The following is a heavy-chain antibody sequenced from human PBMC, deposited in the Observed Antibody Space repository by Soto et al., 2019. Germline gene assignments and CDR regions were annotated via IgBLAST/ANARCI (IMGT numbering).Heavy chain of an antibody. V-gene: IGHV3-30*19. CDR3: ARNSGTLERGNAFDI. D-gene: IGHD1-26*01. J-gene: IGHJ3*02. CDR1: GFTFTNYG. CDR2: ISYDGSNK. Sequence: GGSLRLSCAASGFTFTNYGMHWVRQAPGKGLEWVAVISYDGSNKYYADSVKGRFTISRDNSKNTLYLQMNSLRAEDTAVYYCARNSGTLERGNAFDIWGQGTMVTVSS.